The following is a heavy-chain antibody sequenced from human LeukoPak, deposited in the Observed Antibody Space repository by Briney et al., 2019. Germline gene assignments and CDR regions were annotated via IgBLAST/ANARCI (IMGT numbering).Heavy chain of an antibody. D-gene: IGHD2-21*02. CDR3: ARASPHIVVVTDYFDY. CDR1: GFTFSSYA. CDR2: ISYDGSNK. J-gene: IGHJ4*02. V-gene: IGHV3-30-3*01. Sequence: PGGSLRLSCAASGFTFSSYAMHWVRQAPGKGLEWVAVISYDGSNKYYVDSVKGRFTISRDNSKNTLYLQMNSLRAEDTAVYYCARASPHIVVVTDYFDYWGQGTLVTVSS.